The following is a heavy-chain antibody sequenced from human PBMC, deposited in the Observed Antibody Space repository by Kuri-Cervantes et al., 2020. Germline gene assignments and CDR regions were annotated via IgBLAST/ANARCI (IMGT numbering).Heavy chain of an antibody. J-gene: IGHJ4*02. D-gene: IGHD1-26*01. V-gene: IGHV4-38-2*01. Sequence: GSLRLSCAVSGYSISSGYYWGWIRQPPGKGLEWIGSIYHSGSTYYNPSLKSRVTTSVDTSKNQLSLKLSSVTAADTAVYYCARRVVGAKGFDYWGQGTLVTVSS. CDR2: IYHSGST. CDR1: GYSISSGYY. CDR3: ARRVVGAKGFDY.